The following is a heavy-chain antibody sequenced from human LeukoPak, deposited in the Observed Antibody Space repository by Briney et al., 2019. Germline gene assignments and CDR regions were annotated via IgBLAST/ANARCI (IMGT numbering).Heavy chain of an antibody. J-gene: IGHJ6*02. CDR3: AKESKDYDFWSGYPYYYYGMDV. V-gene: IGHV3-43*02. D-gene: IGHD3-3*01. CDR2: ISGDGGST. CDR1: GLTFDDYA. Sequence: GGSLRLSCAASGLTFDDYAMHWVRQAPGKGLEWVSLISGDGGSTYYADSVKGRFTISRDNSKNSLYLQMNSLRTEDTALYYCAKESKDYDFWSGYPYYYYGMDVWGQGTTVTVSS.